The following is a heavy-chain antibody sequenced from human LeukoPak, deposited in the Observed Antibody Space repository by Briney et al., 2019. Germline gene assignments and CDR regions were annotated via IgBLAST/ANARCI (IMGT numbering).Heavy chain of an antibody. D-gene: IGHD1-26*01. V-gene: IGHV1-18*01. CDR1: GYTFTNYG. Sequence: ASVKVSCKASGYTFTNYGISWVRQAPGQGLEWMGWISAYNGNTNYAQKLQGRVTMTTDTSTSTAYMELRSLRSDDTAVYYCARGVVGATTYWYFDLWGRGTLVTVSS. CDR3: ARGVVGATTYWYFDL. J-gene: IGHJ2*01. CDR2: ISAYNGNT.